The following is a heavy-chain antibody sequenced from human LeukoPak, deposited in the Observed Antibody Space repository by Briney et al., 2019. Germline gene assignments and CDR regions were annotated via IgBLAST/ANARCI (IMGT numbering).Heavy chain of an antibody. CDR3: TRTIGYRPVAGLKEKWFDP. Sequence: ASVKVSCKASGYTFTDYYVHWVRQAPGLGLEWMGIINPLRGITIYAQKFQGRVTMTSDTSTNTVYMELSSLTSEDTAVYYCTRTIGYRPVAGLKEKWFDPWGQGTLVTVSS. J-gene: IGHJ5*02. CDR2: INPLRGIT. D-gene: IGHD6-19*01. CDR1: GYTFTDYY. V-gene: IGHV1-46*01.